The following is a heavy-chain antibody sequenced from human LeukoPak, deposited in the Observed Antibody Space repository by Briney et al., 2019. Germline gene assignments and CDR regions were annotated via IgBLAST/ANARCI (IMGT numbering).Heavy chain of an antibody. V-gene: IGHV3-53*01. CDR3: AREYCSSTSCRSDAFDI. Sequence: GSLRLSCAASGFTFSSYSMSWVRQAPGKGLEWVSIIYSGGSTYYADSAKGRFTISRDNSKNTLYLQMNSLRAEDTAVYYCAREYCSSTSCRSDAFDIWGQGTMVTVSS. CDR2: IYSGGST. CDR1: GFTFSSYS. D-gene: IGHD2-2*01. J-gene: IGHJ3*02.